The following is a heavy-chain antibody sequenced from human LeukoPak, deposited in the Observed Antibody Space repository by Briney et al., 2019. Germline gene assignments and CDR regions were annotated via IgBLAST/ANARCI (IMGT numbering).Heavy chain of an antibody. J-gene: IGHJ4*02. V-gene: IGHV4-39*01. CDR2: IYYSGST. CDR3: ATTIFGVVIVNY. Sequence: SETLSLTCTVSGGSIRSYYWGWIRQPPGKGLEWIGSIYYSGSTYYNPSLKSRVTISVDTSKNQFSLKLSSVTAADTAVYYCATTIFGVVIVNYWGQGTLVTVSS. CDR1: GGSIRSYY. D-gene: IGHD3-3*01.